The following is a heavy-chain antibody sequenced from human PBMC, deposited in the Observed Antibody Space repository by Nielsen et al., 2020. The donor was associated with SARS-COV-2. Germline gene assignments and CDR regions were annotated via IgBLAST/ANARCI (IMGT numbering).Heavy chain of an antibody. CDR3: ARGGRRIQLRLNYFDY. V-gene: IGHV4-34*01. J-gene: IGHJ4*02. CDR2: INHSGST. CDR1: GGSFSGYY. Sequence: SETLSLTCAVYGGSFSGYYWSWIRQPPGKGLEWIGEINHSGSTNYNPSLKSRVTISVDTSKNQFSLKLSSVTAADTAVYYCARGGRRIQLRLNYFDYWGQGTLVTVSS. D-gene: IGHD5-18*01.